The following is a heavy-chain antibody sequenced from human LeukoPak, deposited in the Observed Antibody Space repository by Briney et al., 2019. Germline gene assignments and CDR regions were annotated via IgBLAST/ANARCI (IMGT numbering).Heavy chain of an antibody. CDR3: ARVARGDYYYYYMDV. CDR1: AFTFSSYW. CDR2: INNDGSST. Sequence: GGSLRLSCGASAFTFSSYWMHWVRQAPGKGLVWVSRINNDGSSTSYADSVQGRFTISRDNAKNTLYLQMNSLRAEDTALYYCARVARGDYYYYYMDVWGKGTTVTISS. V-gene: IGHV3-74*01. D-gene: IGHD3-10*01. J-gene: IGHJ6*03.